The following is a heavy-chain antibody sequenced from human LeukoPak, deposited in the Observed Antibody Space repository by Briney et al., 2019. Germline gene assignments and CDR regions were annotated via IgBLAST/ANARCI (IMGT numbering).Heavy chain of an antibody. Sequence: PSETLSLTCTVSGGSISSYYWSWIRQPAGKGLEWIGRIYTSGSTNYNPSLKSRVTMSVDTSKNQFSLKLSSVTAADTAVYYCARGKYDSGGYYLDYWGQGTLVTVSS. J-gene: IGHJ4*02. V-gene: IGHV4-4*07. CDR1: GGSISSYY. D-gene: IGHD3-22*01. CDR2: IYTSGST. CDR3: ARGKYDSGGYYLDY.